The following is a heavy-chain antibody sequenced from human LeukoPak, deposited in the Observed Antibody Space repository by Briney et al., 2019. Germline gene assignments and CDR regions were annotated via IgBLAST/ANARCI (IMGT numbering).Heavy chain of an antibody. J-gene: IGHJ4*02. CDR1: GFTFSSYG. CDR3: AKGLRFLEWLLDAPYFDY. D-gene: IGHD3-3*01. Sequence: GGSLRLSCAASGFTFSSYGMHWVRQAPGKGLEWVAFIRYDGSNKYYADSVKGRFTISRDNSKNTLYLQMNSLRAEDTAVYYCAKGLRFLEWLLDAPYFDYWGQGTLVTVSS. V-gene: IGHV3-30*02. CDR2: IRYDGSNK.